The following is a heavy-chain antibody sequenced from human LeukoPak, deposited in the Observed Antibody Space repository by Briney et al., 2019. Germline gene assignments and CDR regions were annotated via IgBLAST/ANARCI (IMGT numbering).Heavy chain of an antibody. CDR1: GGSISSYY. CDR3: AREGRSDYYDSSGYPPSFDY. D-gene: IGHD3-22*01. Sequence: SETLSPTCTVSGGSISSYYWSWIRQPPGKGLEWIGYIYYSGSTNYNPSLKSRVAISVDTSKNQFSLKLSSVTAADTAVYYCAREGRSDYYDSSGYPPSFDYWGQGTLVTVSS. CDR2: IYYSGST. V-gene: IGHV4-59*01. J-gene: IGHJ4*02.